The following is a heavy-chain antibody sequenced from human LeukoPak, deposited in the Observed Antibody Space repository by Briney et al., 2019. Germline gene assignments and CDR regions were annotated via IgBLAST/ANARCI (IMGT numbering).Heavy chain of an antibody. Sequence: PGGSLRLSCAASGFTFSNFAMHWVRQAPGKGLEWVAVISYDGSNKYYADSVKGRFTISRDNSKNTLYLQMNSLRAEDTAVYYCAKTGTNGSGSYPNYYYYMDVWGKGTTVTISS. V-gene: IGHV3-30*04. CDR2: ISYDGSNK. J-gene: IGHJ6*03. CDR3: AKTGTNGSGSYPNYYYYMDV. CDR1: GFTFSNFA. D-gene: IGHD3-10*01.